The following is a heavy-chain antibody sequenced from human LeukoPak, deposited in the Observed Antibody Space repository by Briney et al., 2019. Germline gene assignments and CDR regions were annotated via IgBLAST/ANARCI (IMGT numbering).Heavy chain of an antibody. V-gene: IGHV4-31*03. Sequence: SQTLSLTCTVSGGPISSGGYYWSWIRQHPGKGLEWIGYIYYSGSTYYNPSLKSRVTISVDTSKNQFSLKLSSVTAADTAVYYCAKEGPPRESYFDYWGQGTLVTVSS. D-gene: IGHD2/OR15-2a*01. CDR3: AKEGPPRESYFDY. CDR2: IYYSGST. J-gene: IGHJ4*02. CDR1: GGPISSGGYY.